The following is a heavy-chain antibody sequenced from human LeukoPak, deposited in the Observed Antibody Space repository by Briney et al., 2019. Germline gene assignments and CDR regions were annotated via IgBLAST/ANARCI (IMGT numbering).Heavy chain of an antibody. CDR3: ARSVTTSHDAFDI. CDR1: GFAFSGYW. J-gene: IGHJ3*02. V-gene: IGHV3-23*01. CDR2: ISGSGGST. Sequence: GGSLRLSCEASGFAFSGYWMTWVRQAPGKGLEWVSAISGSGGSTYYADSVKGRFTISRDNSKNTLYLQMNSLRAEDTAVYYCARSVTTSHDAFDIWGQGTMVTVSS. D-gene: IGHD4-17*01.